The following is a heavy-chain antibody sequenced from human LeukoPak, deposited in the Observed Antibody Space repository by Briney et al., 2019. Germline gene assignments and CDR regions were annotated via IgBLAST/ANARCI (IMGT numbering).Heavy chain of an antibody. CDR3: AREVHDAFDI. Sequence: PGRSLRLSCAASGFTFSSYSMNWVRQAPGKGLEWVSSISSSSSYIYYADSVKGRFTISRDNAKNSLYLQMNSLRAEDTAVYYCAREVHDAFDIWGQGTMVTVSS. CDR2: ISSSSSYI. CDR1: GFTFSSYS. V-gene: IGHV3-21*01. J-gene: IGHJ3*02.